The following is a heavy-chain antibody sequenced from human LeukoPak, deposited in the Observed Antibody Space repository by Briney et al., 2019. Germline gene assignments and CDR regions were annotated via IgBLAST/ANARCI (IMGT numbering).Heavy chain of an antibody. CDR2: LVGTTGDT. CDR1: GLTFTSYT. CDR3: AKSSGGSRPHSRIFDV. D-gene: IGHD1-14*01. V-gene: IGHV3-23*01. Sequence: GGSLRLSCAASGLTFTSYTMTWVRLAPGKGLEWVSLVGTTGDTYYKDSVKGRFIVSRDNSKNTVYLQMNGLGAEDTATYFCAKSSGGSRPHSRIFDVWGQGALVTVSS. J-gene: IGHJ4*02.